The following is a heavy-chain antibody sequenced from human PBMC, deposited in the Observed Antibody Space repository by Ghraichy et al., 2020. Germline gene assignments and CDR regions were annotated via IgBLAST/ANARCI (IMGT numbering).Heavy chain of an antibody. Sequence: SQTLSLTCVISGDSLSSNGVAWNWIRQSPSRGLEWLGRTYYRSKWYSEYAISVKSRITINPDTSKNQFSLHLSSLTPGDTALCYCVRGQWSAFNFWGQGTLVTVSS. V-gene: IGHV6-1*01. CDR2: TYYRSKWYS. CDR3: VRGQWSAFNF. J-gene: IGHJ4*02. D-gene: IGHD6-19*01. CDR1: GDSLSSNGVA.